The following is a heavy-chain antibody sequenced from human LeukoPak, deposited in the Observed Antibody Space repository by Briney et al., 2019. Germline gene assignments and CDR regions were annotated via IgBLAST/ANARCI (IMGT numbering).Heavy chain of an antibody. V-gene: IGHV4-38-2*02. CDR2: IYHSGST. J-gene: IGHJ4*02. D-gene: IGHD6-13*01. CDR1: GYSISSGYY. Sequence: PSETLSLTCTVSGYSISSGYYWGWIRQPPGKGLEWVGSIYHSGSTYYNPSLKSRVTISVDTSKNQFSLKLSSVTAADTAVYYCARRPAAFDYWGQGTLVTVSS. CDR3: ARRPAAFDY.